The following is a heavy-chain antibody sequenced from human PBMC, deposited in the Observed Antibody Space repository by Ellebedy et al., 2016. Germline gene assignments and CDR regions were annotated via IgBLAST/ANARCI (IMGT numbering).Heavy chain of an antibody. J-gene: IGHJ4*02. CDR2: ISYDGRND. CDR3: AREEWRLLAPDFDY. Sequence: GGSLRLXCAASGFPFSKYAMHWVRQAPGKGLEWVSVISYDGRNDYYAESVKGRFTISRDNSKNTLYLQMNSLTTEDTAVYYCAREEWRLLAPDFDYWGQGTPVTVSS. V-gene: IGHV3-30*04. D-gene: IGHD3-3*01. CDR1: GFPFSKYA.